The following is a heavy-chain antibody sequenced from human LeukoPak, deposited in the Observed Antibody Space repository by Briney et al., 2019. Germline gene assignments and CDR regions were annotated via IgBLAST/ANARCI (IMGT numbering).Heavy chain of an antibody. CDR1: RFAFSSYG. Sequence: GSLRLSCAASRFAFSSYGMHWVRQAPGKGLEWIGEINHSGSTNYNPSLKSRVTISVDTSKNQFSLRLSSVTAADTAVYYCARGGGPELELTGRYYYYMDVWGKGTTVTVSS. D-gene: IGHD1-7*01. V-gene: IGHV4-34*01. J-gene: IGHJ6*03. CDR2: INHSGST. CDR3: ARGGGPELELTGRYYYYMDV.